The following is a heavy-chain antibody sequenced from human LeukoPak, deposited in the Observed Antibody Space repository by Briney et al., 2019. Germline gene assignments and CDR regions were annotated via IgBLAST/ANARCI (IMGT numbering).Heavy chain of an antibody. D-gene: IGHD4-17*01. CDR2: IFYSGST. CDR1: GGSISSSSYS. Sequence: PSETLALTCTVSGGSISSSSYSWGWIRQPPGKGLEWIGSIFYSGSTYYNPSLKSRVTISLDTSKNQFSLKVSSVTAADTAVYYCAKARTYGDYDQDYFDYWGQGTLVTVSS. CDR3: AKARTYGDYDQDYFDY. J-gene: IGHJ4*02. V-gene: IGHV4-39*01.